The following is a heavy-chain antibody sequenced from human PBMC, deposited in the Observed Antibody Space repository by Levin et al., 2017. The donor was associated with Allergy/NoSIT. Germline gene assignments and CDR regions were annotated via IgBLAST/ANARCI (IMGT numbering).Heavy chain of an antibody. CDR3: AIRGAAGDSFGYYFDY. CDR1: GYSFGYSFASYW. J-gene: IGHJ4*02. Sequence: MAGGSLRLSCKGSGYSFGYSFASYWIGWVRQMPGKGLEWMGIIYAGDSDTRYSPSFQGQVTISADKSISTAYLQWRSLKASDSAMYYCAIRGAAGDSFGYYFDYWGQGTLVTVSS. CDR2: IYAGDSDT. V-gene: IGHV5-51*01. D-gene: IGHD2-21*02.